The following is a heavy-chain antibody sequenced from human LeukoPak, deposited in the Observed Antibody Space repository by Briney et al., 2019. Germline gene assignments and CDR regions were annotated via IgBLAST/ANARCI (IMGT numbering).Heavy chain of an antibody. CDR1: GFTFSSYW. J-gene: IGHJ4*02. V-gene: IGHV3-7*01. CDR3: ARDVSGSSTSLDFDY. Sequence: GGSLRLSCAASGFTFSSYWMCWVRQAPGKGLEWVANIKQDGSEKYYVDSVKGRFTISRDNAKNSLYLQMNSLRAEDTAVYYCARDVSGSSTSLDFDYWGQGTLVTVSS. CDR2: IKQDGSEK. D-gene: IGHD2-2*01.